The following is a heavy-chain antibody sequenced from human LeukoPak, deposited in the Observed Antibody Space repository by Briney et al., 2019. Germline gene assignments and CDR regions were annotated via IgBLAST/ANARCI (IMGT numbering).Heavy chain of an antibody. CDR1: GFLFGSFA. V-gene: IGHV3-30*02. Sequence: GGSLRLSCTASGFLFGSFAMHWVRQAPGKGLEWVAVIWFDESNIHYVDSVKGRFTISRDNSKNTLYLQMNSLRAEDTAVYYCAKDAQLVLDYWGQGTLVTVSS. J-gene: IGHJ4*02. CDR3: AKDAQLVLDY. CDR2: IWFDESNI. D-gene: IGHD6-13*01.